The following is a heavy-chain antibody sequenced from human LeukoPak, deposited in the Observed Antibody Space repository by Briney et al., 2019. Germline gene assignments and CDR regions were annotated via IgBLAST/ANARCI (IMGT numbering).Heavy chain of an antibody. CDR1: RFTFSSYS. CDR3: ARGPDAFDI. Sequence: TGGSLRLSCAASRFTFSSYSMDWVRQAPGKGLEWVSYISSSSSTIYYADSVKGRFTISRDNAKNSLYLQMNSLRAEDTAVYYCARGPDAFDIWGPGTMVTVSS. V-gene: IGHV3-48*01. CDR2: ISSSSSTI. J-gene: IGHJ3*02.